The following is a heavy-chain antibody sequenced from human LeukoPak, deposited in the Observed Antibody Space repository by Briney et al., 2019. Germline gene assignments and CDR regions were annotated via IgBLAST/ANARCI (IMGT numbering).Heavy chain of an antibody. CDR1: GGSFSDYY. V-gene: IGHV4-34*01. D-gene: IGHD3-3*01. Sequence: SETLSLTCAVYGGSFSDYYWSWIRQPPGKGLEWIGEINHSGSTNYNPSLKSRVTISVDTSKNQFSLKLSSVTAADTAVYYCARVDFWSGYYPLYYYYMDVWGKGTTVTVSS. J-gene: IGHJ6*03. CDR2: INHSGST. CDR3: ARVDFWSGYYPLYYYYMDV.